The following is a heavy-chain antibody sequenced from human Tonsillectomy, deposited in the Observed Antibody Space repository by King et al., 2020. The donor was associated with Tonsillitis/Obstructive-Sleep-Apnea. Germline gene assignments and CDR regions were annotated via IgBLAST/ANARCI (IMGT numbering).Heavy chain of an antibody. Sequence: VQLVESGGGLVQPGGSLRLSCAASGVTFSSYWMSWVRQAPGKGLEWVANIKQDGSEKYYVDSLKGRFTISRDNAKNSLYLQMNSLRAEDTAVYYCARDATFCLDRWGQGTLVTVSS. CDR1: GVTFSSYW. J-gene: IGHJ5*02. V-gene: IGHV3-7*04. CDR3: ARDATFCLDR. D-gene: IGHD2/OR15-2a*01. CDR2: IKQDGSEK.